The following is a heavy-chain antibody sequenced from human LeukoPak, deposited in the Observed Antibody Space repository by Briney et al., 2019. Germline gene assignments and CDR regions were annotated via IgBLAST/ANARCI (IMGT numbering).Heavy chain of an antibody. CDR3: ARDVRVRGVIITDY. J-gene: IGHJ4*02. CDR1: GFTFSDYY. Sequence: GGSLRLSCAASGFTFSDYYMSWIRQAPGKGLEWVSYISSSGSTIYYADSVKGRFTISRDNAKNTLYLQMSSLRAEDTAVYYCARDVRVRGVIITDYWGQGTLVTVSS. D-gene: IGHD3-10*01. V-gene: IGHV3-11*01. CDR2: ISSSGSTI.